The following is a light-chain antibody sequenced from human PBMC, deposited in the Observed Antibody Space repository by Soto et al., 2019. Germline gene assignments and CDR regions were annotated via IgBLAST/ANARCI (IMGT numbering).Light chain of an antibody. CDR2: DAS. Sequence: EIVMTQSPSTLSAALGERSTLTCMASQSISSCLAWYQQKPGRAPRLLIYDASSLESGVPYRFSGSGSGTEVTLTISRMEPDDVATNYWQQYNSSSRMFEQGTRVDIK. V-gene: IGKV1-5*01. CDR3: QQYNSSSRM. J-gene: IGKJ1*01. CDR1: QSISSC.